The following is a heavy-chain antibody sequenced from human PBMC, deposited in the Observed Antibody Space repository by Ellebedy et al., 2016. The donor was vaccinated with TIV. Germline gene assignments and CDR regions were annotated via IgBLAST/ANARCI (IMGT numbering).Heavy chain of an antibody. CDR1: GFTFSNAW. Sequence: GGSLRLXXAASGFTFSNAWMSWVRQAPGKGLEWVGRIKSQTDDGTTDYAAPVKGRFTISRDGSQNTLYLQMNSLKTEDTAVYFCTKYSVSGSYQSHFDFWGQGTLVSVSS. CDR3: TKYSVSGSYQSHFDF. J-gene: IGHJ4*02. CDR2: IKSQTDDGTT. V-gene: IGHV3-15*01. D-gene: IGHD3-10*01.